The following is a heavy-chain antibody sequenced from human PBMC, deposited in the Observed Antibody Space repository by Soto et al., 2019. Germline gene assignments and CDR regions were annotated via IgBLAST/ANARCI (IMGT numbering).Heavy chain of an antibody. CDR3: AGSRTFSVPFFDILTGYYEHYAFDI. J-gene: IGHJ3*02. CDR2: ISAYNGNT. CDR1: GYTFTSYG. Sequence: ASVKVSCKASGYTFTSYGISWVRQAPGQGLEWMGWISAYNGNTNYAQKLQGRVTMTTDTSTSTAYMELRSLRSDDTAVYYCAGSRTFSVPFFDILTGYYEHYAFDIWGQGTMVTVSS. D-gene: IGHD3-9*01. V-gene: IGHV1-18*01.